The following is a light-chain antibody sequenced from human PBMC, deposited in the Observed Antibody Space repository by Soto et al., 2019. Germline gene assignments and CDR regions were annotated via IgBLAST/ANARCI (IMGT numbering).Light chain of an antibody. Sequence: SYELTQPPSVSVAPGQTARITCDGNNIGSRSVHWYQQKSGQAPVLVVNDNSDRPSGIPERFSGSNSGNTATLTISRVEAGDEADYYCQVWDSSSDHPRVFGTGTKLTVL. V-gene: IGLV3-21*02. J-gene: IGLJ1*01. CDR1: NIGSRS. CDR2: DNS. CDR3: QVWDSSSDHPRV.